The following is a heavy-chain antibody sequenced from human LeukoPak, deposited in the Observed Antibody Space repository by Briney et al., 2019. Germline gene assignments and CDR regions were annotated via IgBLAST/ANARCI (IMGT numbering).Heavy chain of an antibody. CDR3: AKGGYKYDSSGHNYFDS. CDR1: GFTFNNYG. J-gene: IGHJ4*02. Sequence: GGSLRLSCAASGFTFNNYGMHWVRRAPGKGLEWVAFIRYDGSKKYYADSVKGRFTISRDNSKNTLFLQMNSLRAEDTAVYYCAKGGYKYDSSGHNYFDSWGQGTLVTVSS. V-gene: IGHV3-30*02. CDR2: IRYDGSKK. D-gene: IGHD3-22*01.